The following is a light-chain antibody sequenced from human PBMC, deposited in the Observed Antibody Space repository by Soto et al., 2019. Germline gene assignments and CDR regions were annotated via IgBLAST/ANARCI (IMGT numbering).Light chain of an antibody. CDR2: GVS. CDR1: SSDVGGYIY. Sequence: QSALTQPASVSGSPGQSITISCTGTSSDVGGYIYVSWYQQQPGKAPKLMIYGVSNRPSGVSDRFSGSKSGNTASLTISGLRAEDEADYYCSSYTSSSTLVVFGGGTKVTVL. V-gene: IGLV2-14*01. J-gene: IGLJ2*01. CDR3: SSYTSSSTLVV.